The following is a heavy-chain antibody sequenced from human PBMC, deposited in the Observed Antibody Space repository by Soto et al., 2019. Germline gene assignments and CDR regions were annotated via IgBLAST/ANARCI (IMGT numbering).Heavy chain of an antibody. CDR1: GYSFSSYG. D-gene: IGHD3-10*01. CDR3: ATSLIRGLTDALDY. V-gene: IGHV1-18*01. Sequence: QAQLVQSGAEVKKPGASMKVSCKGSGYSFSSYGISWVRQAPGQGLEWMGWINTYNGNTNYAQKLQGRVTMTTDTSTSTAYMDVRSLRSDDTAVYYCATSLIRGLTDALDYWGQGTMDTVSS. J-gene: IGHJ3*01. CDR2: INTYNGNT.